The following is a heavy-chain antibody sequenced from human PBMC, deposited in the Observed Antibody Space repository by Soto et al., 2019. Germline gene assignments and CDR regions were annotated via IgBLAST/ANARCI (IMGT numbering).Heavy chain of an antibody. D-gene: IGHD3-9*01. CDR3: ARHVRTDYDILTGYYILADY. V-gene: IGHV5-51*01. J-gene: IGHJ4*02. CDR1: GYSFTNYW. Sequence: PGESLKISCEVSGYSFTNYWIAWVRQVPGKGLEWMGILYPGDSDIRYSPSFQGQVIISADKSIGTAYLHWTSLKASDTAMYYCARHVRTDYDILTGYYILADYWGQGTLVTVSS. CDR2: LYPGDSDI.